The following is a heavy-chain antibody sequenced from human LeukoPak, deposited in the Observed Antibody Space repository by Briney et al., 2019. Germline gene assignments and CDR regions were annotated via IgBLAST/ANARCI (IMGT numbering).Heavy chain of an antibody. CDR2: INHSGST. D-gene: IGHD3-22*01. CDR3: ARGVSRTYYYDSSGYYPD. V-gene: IGHV4-34*01. CDR1: GGSFSGYY. J-gene: IGHJ4*02. Sequence: PSETLSLTCAVYGGSFSGYYWSWLRQPPGKGLEWIGEINHSGSTNYNPSLKSRVTISVDTSKNQFSLKLSSVTAADTAVYYCARGVSRTYYYDSSGYYPDWGQGTLVTVSS.